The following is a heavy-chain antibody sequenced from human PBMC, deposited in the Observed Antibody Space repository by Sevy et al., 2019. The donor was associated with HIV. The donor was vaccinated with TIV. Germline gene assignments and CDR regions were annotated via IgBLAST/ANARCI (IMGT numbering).Heavy chain of an antibody. CDR1: GGSISSYY. CDR2: IYYSGST. Sequence: SETLSLTCTVSGGSISSYYWSWIRQPPGKGLEWIGYIYYSGSTNYNPSLKSRVTIPVDTSKNQFSLKLSSVTAADTAVYYCARVRDYYDSSGYYYGGGFDYWGQGTLVTVSS. V-gene: IGHV4-59*13. D-gene: IGHD3-22*01. J-gene: IGHJ4*02. CDR3: ARVRDYYDSSGYYYGGGFDY.